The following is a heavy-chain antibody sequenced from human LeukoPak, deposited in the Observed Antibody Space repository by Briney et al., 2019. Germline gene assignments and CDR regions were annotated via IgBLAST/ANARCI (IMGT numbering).Heavy chain of an antibody. CDR1: GFTFSSYA. Sequence: GGSLRLSCAASGFTFSSYAMSWVRQAPGKGLEWVSYISTSGSTIYYADSVKGRFTISRDNAKNSLYLQMTSLRAEDTAVYYCAKGLPATLLDYWGQGTLVTVSS. J-gene: IGHJ4*02. CDR2: ISTSGSTI. V-gene: IGHV3-48*04. CDR3: AKGLPATLLDY. D-gene: IGHD2-2*01.